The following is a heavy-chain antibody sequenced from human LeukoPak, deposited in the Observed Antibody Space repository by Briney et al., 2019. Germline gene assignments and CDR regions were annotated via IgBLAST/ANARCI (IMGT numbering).Heavy chain of an antibody. V-gene: IGHV3-23*01. CDR2: VTDSGGGT. D-gene: IGHD1-26*01. Sequence: PGGSLRLSCAASGFTFSTYAMGWVRQAPGKGLEWVSGVTDSGGGTYYADSVKGRFTISRDNSKNTLYLQMNSLRVEDTAVYYCAKAGLYSGSYYLQLAYWGQGTLVTVSS. CDR1: GFTFSTYA. J-gene: IGHJ4*02. CDR3: AKAGLYSGSYYLQLAY.